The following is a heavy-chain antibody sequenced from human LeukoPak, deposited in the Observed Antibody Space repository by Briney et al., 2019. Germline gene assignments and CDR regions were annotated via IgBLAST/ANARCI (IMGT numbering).Heavy chain of an antibody. D-gene: IGHD3-22*01. CDR1: GFIFRTYW. Sequence: GGSLRLSCAASGFIFRTYWMLWVRQAPGKGLVWVSRIKSDGSTNYADSVKGRFTISRDNANNTLSLQMNSLRPEDTGVYYCARAPSEIGGYYPEYFRHWGQGTLVTVSS. CDR3: ARAPSEIGGYYPEYFRH. CDR2: IKSDGST. V-gene: IGHV3-74*01. J-gene: IGHJ1*01.